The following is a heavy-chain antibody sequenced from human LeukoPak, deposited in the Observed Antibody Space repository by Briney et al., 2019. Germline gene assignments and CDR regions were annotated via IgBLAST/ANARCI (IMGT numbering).Heavy chain of an antibody. V-gene: IGHV3-30-3*01. Sequence: GGSLRLSCAASGFTFSSYAMSWVRQAPGKGLEGVAVISYDGTKISYEDSVKGRFNISRDNSKNTLYLQMNSLRAEDTAVYYCARAPYYYGSGITPDYWGQGALVTVSS. J-gene: IGHJ4*02. CDR1: GFTFSSYA. D-gene: IGHD3-10*01. CDR3: ARAPYYYGSGITPDY. CDR2: ISYDGTKI.